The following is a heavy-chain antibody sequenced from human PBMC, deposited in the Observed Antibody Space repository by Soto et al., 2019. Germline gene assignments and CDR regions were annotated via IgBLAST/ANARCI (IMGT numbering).Heavy chain of an antibody. V-gene: IGHV1-24*01. CDR2: FDPEDGET. J-gene: IGHJ3*02. CDR1: GYTLTELS. D-gene: IGHD2-8*01. CDR3: ARSRDIVLMVYAPDAFDI. Sequence: ASVKVSCKVSGYTLTELSMHWVRQAPGKGLEWMGGFDPEDGETIYAQKFQGRVTMTKGTSTDTAYMELRSLRSDDTAVYYCARSRDIVLMVYAPDAFDIWGQGTMVTVSS.